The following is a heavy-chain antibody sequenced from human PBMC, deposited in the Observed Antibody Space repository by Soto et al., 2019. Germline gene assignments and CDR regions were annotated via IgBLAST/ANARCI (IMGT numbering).Heavy chain of an antibody. CDR1: GYAFTTYG. J-gene: IGHJ4*02. CDR3: AGGRYGDY. D-gene: IGHD1-1*01. V-gene: IGHV1-18*01. Sequence: QVHLVQSGAEVKKPGASVKVSCKGSGYAFTTYGITWVRQAPGQGLEGMGWISAHNGNTNYAQKLQGRVTVTRDTSTSTAYMELRSLRSDDTAVYYCAGGRYGDYWGQGALVTVCS. CDR2: ISAHNGNT.